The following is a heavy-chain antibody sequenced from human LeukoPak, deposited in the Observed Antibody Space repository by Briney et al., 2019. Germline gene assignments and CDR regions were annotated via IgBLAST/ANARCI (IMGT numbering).Heavy chain of an antibody. CDR1: GFTFSNYA. J-gene: IGHJ4*02. CDR2: ISGDGYFT. CDR3: ARDPPSGYEYYFDY. Sequence: GGSLRLSCAASGFTFSNYAMTWVRQALGKGLEWVSAISGDGYFTVYADSVKGRFTISRDNSKNTLYLQMNSLRAEDTAVYYCARDPPSGYEYYFDYWGQGTLVTVSS. V-gene: IGHV3-23*01. D-gene: IGHD5-12*01.